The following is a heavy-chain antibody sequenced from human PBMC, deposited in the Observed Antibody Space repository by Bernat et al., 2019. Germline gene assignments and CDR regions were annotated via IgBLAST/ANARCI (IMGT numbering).Heavy chain of an antibody. CDR3: TKDLHVPGDYWYFDL. CDR2: ISSTDNT. V-gene: IGHV4-39*02. J-gene: IGHJ2*01. D-gene: IGHD7-27*01. Sequence: QLQLQESGPGLVKPSETLSLTCTVSGGSISSSSYYWGWIRQPPGKGLEWVSGISSTDNTYYAHSMKGRFTISRDSSKNTLYLQMNGLRVEDTASYYCTKDLHVPGDYWYFDLWGRDTLVTVSS. CDR1: GGSISSSSYY.